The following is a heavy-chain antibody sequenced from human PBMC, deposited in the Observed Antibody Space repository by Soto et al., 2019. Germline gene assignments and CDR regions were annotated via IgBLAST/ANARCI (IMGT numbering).Heavy chain of an antibody. CDR3: ARVRPTDYVGNYNNGMDV. D-gene: IGHD4-17*01. Sequence: QVQLVQSGAEVKKPGSSVKVSCKASGGTLSNYAFTWVRQAPGQGLEWMGGIIPIFNTANYAQKFQGRVTITADESTSTCYMEVNSLRSEDTAVYYCARVRPTDYVGNYNNGMDVWGQGTTVTVSS. J-gene: IGHJ6*02. V-gene: IGHV1-69*01. CDR2: IIPIFNTA. CDR1: GGTLSNYA.